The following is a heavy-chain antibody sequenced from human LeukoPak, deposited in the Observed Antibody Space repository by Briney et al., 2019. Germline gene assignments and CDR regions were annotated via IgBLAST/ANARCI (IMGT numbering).Heavy chain of an antibody. CDR2: IYPGDSDT. CDR3: ALITMVRGVITNFDY. V-gene: IGHV5-51*01. D-gene: IGHD3-10*01. CDR1: GYSFTSYW. J-gene: IGHJ4*02. Sequence: GESLKISCKGSGYSFTSYWIDWVRQMPGKGLEWMGIIYPGDSDTRYSPSFQGQVTISADKSISTAYLQWSSLKASDTAMYYCALITMVRGVITNFDYWGQGTLVTVSS.